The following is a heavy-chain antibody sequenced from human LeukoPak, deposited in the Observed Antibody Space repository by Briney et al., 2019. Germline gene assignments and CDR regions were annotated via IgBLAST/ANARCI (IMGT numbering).Heavy chain of an antibody. D-gene: IGHD4-17*01. CDR2: ISYDGSNK. Sequence: GGSLRLSCAASGFTFSSYAVHWVRQAPGKGLEWVALISYDGSNKYYADSVKGRFTISRDNSKNTLYLQMNSLRAEDTAVYYCATTVTTLTDWGQGTLVTVSS. J-gene: IGHJ4*02. V-gene: IGHV3-30*04. CDR1: GFTFSSYA. CDR3: ATTVTTLTD.